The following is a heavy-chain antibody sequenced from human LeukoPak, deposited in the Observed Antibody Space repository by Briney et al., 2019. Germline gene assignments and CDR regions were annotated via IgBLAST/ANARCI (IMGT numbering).Heavy chain of an antibody. CDR2: ISSSGSTI. CDR1: GFTFSSYE. J-gene: IGHJ4*02. V-gene: IGHV3-48*03. CDR3: ALRVNFDY. D-gene: IGHD3-3*01. Sequence: GGSLRLSCAASGFTFSSYEMNWVRQAPGKGLEWVSYISSSGSTIYYADSVKGRFTISRDNSKNTLYLQMNSLRAEDTAVYYCALRVNFDYWGQGTLVTVSS.